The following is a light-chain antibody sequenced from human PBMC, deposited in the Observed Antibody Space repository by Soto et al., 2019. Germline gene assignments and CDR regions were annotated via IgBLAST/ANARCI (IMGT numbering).Light chain of an antibody. CDR2: WAS. V-gene: IGKV4-1*01. CDR1: QSVLYSSNNKNY. Sequence: DIVMTQSPDSLAVSLGERATINCKSSQSVLYSSNNKNYLAWYQQKPGQPPKLLIYWASTRESGVPDRFSGSGSGTDFTLTISSLHDEDVAVYYCQQYYSTPTFGQGTKLEIK. CDR3: QQYYSTPT. J-gene: IGKJ2*01.